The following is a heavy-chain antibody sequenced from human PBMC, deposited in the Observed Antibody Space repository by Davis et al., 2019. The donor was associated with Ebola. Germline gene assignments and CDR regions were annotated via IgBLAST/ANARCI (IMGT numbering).Heavy chain of an antibody. V-gene: IGHV1-46*01. D-gene: IGHD3-22*01. CDR1: GYTFTNYY. J-gene: IGHJ5*02. CDR2: INPNDGRT. CDR3: VANDDDSSGYSDH. Sequence: ASVKVSCKASGYTFTNYYMHWVRQAPGQGLEWMGMINPNDGRTIYAQKFQGRVTMTIDTSTNTVYMELRSLRSDDTAVYYCVANDDDSSGYSDHWGQGTQVTVSS.